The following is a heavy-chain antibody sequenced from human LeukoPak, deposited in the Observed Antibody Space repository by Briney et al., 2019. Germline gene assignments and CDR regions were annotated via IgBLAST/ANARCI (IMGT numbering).Heavy chain of an antibody. CDR2: IYYSGST. CDR1: GGSISSSSYY. Sequence: KPSETLSLTCTVSGGSISSSSYYWGWIRQPPGKGLEWIGYIYYSGSTNYNPSLKSRVTISVDTSKNQFSLKLSSVTAADTAVYYCARGSNNHYWGQGTLVTVSS. J-gene: IGHJ4*02. CDR3: ARGSNNHY. V-gene: IGHV4-61*05. D-gene: IGHD1-14*01.